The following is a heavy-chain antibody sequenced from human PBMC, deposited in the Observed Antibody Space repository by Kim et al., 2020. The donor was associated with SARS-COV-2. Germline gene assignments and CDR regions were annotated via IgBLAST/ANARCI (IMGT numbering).Heavy chain of an antibody. CDR3: AKASSDWYFDA. V-gene: IGHV3-9*01. Sequence: YGDAVKGRFTSSRDNSKKTVHLQMSGLRPEDTGLYYCAKASSDWYFDAWGQGILVTVSS. J-gene: IGHJ4*02. D-gene: IGHD2-21*02.